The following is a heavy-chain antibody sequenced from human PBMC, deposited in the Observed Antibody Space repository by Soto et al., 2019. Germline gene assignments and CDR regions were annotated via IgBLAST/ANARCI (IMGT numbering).Heavy chain of an antibody. CDR2: IYYSGST. CDR3: ARHWEIRAAAGTSGYNWFDP. V-gene: IGHV4-39*01. D-gene: IGHD6-13*01. Sequence: PSETLSLTCTVSGGSISSSSYYWGWIRQPPGKGLEWIGSIYYSGSTYYNPSLKSRVTISVDTSKNQFSLKLSSVTAADTAVYYCARHWEIRAAAGTSGYNWFDPWGQGTLVTVSS. CDR1: GGSISSSSYY. J-gene: IGHJ5*02.